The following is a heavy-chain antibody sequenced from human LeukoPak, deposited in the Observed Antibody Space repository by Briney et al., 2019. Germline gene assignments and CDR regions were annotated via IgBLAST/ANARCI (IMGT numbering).Heavy chain of an antibody. CDR2: INPNSGGT. Sequence: GASVKVSCKASGYTFTGYYMHWVRQAPGQGLEWMGWINPNSGGTNYAQKFQGRVTMTRDTSISTAYMELSRLRSDDTAVYYCAVYYDILTGAFDIWGQGTMVTVSS. CDR3: AVYYDILTGAFDI. CDR1: GYTFTGYY. V-gene: IGHV1-2*02. J-gene: IGHJ3*02. D-gene: IGHD3-9*01.